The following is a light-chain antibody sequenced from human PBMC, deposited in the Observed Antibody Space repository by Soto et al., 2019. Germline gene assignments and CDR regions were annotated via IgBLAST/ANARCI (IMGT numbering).Light chain of an antibody. CDR3: HQYDTLPLT. CDR1: QSVSSNY. J-gene: IGKJ4*01. CDR2: DAS. V-gene: IGKV3-20*01. Sequence: EIVLTQSPGTLSLSPGERATLSCRASQSVSSNYLGWYQQIPGRAPRVLIFDASIRATGIPDRFSGSGSGTDFILTISRLEPEDFAVYYCHQYDTLPLTFGGGTKVDIK.